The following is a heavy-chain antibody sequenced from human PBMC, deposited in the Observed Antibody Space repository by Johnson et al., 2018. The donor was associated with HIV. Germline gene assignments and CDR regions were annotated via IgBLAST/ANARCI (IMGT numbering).Heavy chain of an antibody. J-gene: IGHJ3*02. V-gene: IGHV3-13*01. CDR2: IGTAGDT. Sequence: VQLVESGGGLVQPGGSLRLSCAASGFTFSSFEMHWVRLATGKSLEWVSAIGTAGDTYYPGSVKGRFTISRENAKNSLYLQMNSLRVGDTAGYYCVRSNGRLAAFDIWGQGTMVTVSS. CDR1: GFTFSSFE. D-gene: IGHD3-9*01. CDR3: VRSNGRLAAFDI.